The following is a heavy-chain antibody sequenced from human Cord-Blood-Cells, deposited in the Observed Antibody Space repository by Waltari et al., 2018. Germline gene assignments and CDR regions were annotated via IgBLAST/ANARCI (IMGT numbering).Heavy chain of an antibody. CDR2: MNPNSRNT. V-gene: IGHV1-8*03. CDR1: GYTFTSYD. Sequence: QVQLVQSGAEVKKPGASVKVSCKASGYTFTSYDINWVRQATGQGLEWRGWMNPNSRNTGYAQKFQGRVTITRSTAISTAYMELSSLRAEDTAVYYCARRAARNWFDPWGQGTLVTVSS. J-gene: IGHJ5*02. D-gene: IGHD6-6*01. CDR3: ARRAARNWFDP.